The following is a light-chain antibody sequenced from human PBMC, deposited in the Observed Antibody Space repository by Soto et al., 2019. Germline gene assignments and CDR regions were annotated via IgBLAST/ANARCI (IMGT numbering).Light chain of an antibody. V-gene: IGKV3-15*01. CDR3: QQRSNWPPVT. Sequence: EIVMTQSPATLSVSPGERATLSCRASRSVSSNLAWYQQKPGQAPRLLVYGASTRATGIQARFSGSGSGTEFTLTISSLQSEDFAVYYCQQRSNWPPVTFGQGTRLEIK. CDR1: RSVSSN. J-gene: IGKJ5*01. CDR2: GAS.